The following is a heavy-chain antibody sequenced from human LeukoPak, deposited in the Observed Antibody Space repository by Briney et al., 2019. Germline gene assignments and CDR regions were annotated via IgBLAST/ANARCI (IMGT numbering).Heavy chain of an antibody. CDR2: ISAYNGNT. D-gene: IGHD6-13*01. CDR3: ARVAEDSSSWYWGHYYYYYMDV. J-gene: IGHJ6*03. V-gene: IGHV1-18*01. Sequence: ASVKVSCKASGYTFTSYGISWVRQAPGQGLEWMGWISAYNGNTNYAQKLQGRVNMTTDTSTSTAYMELRSLRSDDTAVYYCARVAEDSSSWYWGHYYYYYMDVWGKGTTVTVSS. CDR1: GYTFTSYG.